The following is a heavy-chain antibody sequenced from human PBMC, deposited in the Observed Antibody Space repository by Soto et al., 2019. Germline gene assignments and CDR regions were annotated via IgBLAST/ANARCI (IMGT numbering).Heavy chain of an antibody. J-gene: IGHJ4*02. D-gene: IGHD3-3*01. Sequence: PGGSLRLSCAASGFTFSSYAMHWVRQAPGKGLEWVAVISYDGSNKYYADSVKGRFTISRDNSKNTLYLQMNSLRAEDTAVYYCAIYSASPPSFWSGYRFLYYFDYWGQGTLVTVSS. CDR3: AIYSASPPSFWSGYRFLYYFDY. CDR1: GFTFSSYA. V-gene: IGHV3-30-3*01. CDR2: ISYDGSNK.